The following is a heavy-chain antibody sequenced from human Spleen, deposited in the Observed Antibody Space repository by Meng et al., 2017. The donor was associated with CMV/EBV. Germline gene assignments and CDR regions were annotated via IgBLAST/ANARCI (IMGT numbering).Heavy chain of an antibody. CDR2: IGSGRSYI. D-gene: IGHD5-18*01. CDR3: ARDGLHPHIFTAILESYGMDV. J-gene: IGHJ6*02. CDR1: GFSSNSYN. V-gene: IGHV3-21*01. Sequence: GESLKISCAASGFSSNSYNMHWVRQAPGKGLEWASSIGSGRSYIYYADSVKGRFTISRDDAKNSLFLQMNSLRAEDTAVYYCARDGLHPHIFTAILESYGMDVWGQGTAVTVSS.